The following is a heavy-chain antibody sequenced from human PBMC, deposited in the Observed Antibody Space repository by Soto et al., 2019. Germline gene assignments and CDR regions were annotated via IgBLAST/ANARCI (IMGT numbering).Heavy chain of an antibody. CDR2: IFQSGST. D-gene: IGHD6-19*01. CDR1: GGAIRSPDW. V-gene: IGHV4-4*02. J-gene: IGHJ5*02. Sequence: SETLSLTCGASGGAIRSPDWWTWVRQPPGKGLEWIGEIFQSGSTNYTPSLESRVTISVDKSKNQFSLTLTSVTAADTAVYFCARGRGRYSSGWSWFDPWGQGILVTVS. CDR3: ARGRGRYSSGWSWFDP.